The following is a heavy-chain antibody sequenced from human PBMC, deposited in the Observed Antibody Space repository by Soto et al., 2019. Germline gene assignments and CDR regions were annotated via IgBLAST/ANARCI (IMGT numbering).Heavy chain of an antibody. D-gene: IGHD3-10*01. J-gene: IGHJ4*02. V-gene: IGHV1-2*02. CDR3: AKENGALVSFGY. CDR1: GYTFTGHY. Sequence: ASVKVSCKASGYTFTGHYMHWVRQAPGQGLEWMGWITPNSGFTNYAQKFQGRVTMTRDTSISTAYMELSRLTSDDTAVYFCAKENGALVSFGYWGQGTTVTVS. CDR2: ITPNSGFT.